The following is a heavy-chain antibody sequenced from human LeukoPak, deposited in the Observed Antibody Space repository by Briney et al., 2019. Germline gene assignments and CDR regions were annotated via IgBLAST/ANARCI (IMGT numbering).Heavy chain of an antibody. CDR1: GGSFSGYY. D-gene: IGHD3-16*01. CDR2: IYHSGST. V-gene: IGHV4-34*01. Sequence: PSETLSLTCAVYGGSFSGYYWSWIRQPPGKGLEWIGEIYHSGSTYYNPSLKSRVTISVDTSKNQFSLKLSSVTAADTAVYYCARTLDYVDAFDIWGQGTMVTVSS. J-gene: IGHJ3*02. CDR3: ARTLDYVDAFDI.